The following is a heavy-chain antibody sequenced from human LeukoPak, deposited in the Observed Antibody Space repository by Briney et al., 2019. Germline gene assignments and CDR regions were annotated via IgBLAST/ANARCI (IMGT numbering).Heavy chain of an antibody. J-gene: IGHJ4*02. D-gene: IGHD6-13*01. CDR1: GYTFTNFV. Sequence: ASVKVSCKASGYTFTNFVIHWVRQAPRQRLEWMGWINPSNDDTKYSQKFQGRVTITRDTSASTAYMELSSLRSEDTALYYCARDQIGVAAAAYWGQGTLVTVSS. CDR2: INPSNDDT. V-gene: IGHV1-3*01. CDR3: ARDQIGVAAAAY.